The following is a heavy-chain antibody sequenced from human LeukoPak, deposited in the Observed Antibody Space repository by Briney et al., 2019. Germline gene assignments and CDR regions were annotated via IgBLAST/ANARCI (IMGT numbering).Heavy chain of an antibody. CDR2: IFYSGST. Sequence: SETLSLTCSVSGGAIGGYYWSWLRQPPGKGLEWIGFIFYSGSTKYNPSLESRVTISVDTSKNQFSLSLRSVNAADTAVYYCARVKYQPRDVFDIWGRGTLVTVSS. CDR1: GGAIGGYY. V-gene: IGHV4-59*01. CDR3: ARVKYQPRDVFDI. D-gene: IGHD2-2*01. J-gene: IGHJ3*02.